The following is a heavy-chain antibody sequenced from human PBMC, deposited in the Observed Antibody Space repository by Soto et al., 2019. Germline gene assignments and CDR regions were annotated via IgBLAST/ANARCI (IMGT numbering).Heavy chain of an antibody. Sequence: KPSETLSLTCAVYGGSFSGYYWSWIRQPPGKGLEWIGEINHSGSTNYNPSLKSRVTISVDTSKNQFSLKLSSVTAADTAVYYCARGKDRPPRHLDYWGQGTLVTVSS. CDR1: GGSFSGYY. J-gene: IGHJ4*02. CDR3: ARGKDRPPRHLDY. CDR2: INHSGST. V-gene: IGHV4-34*01.